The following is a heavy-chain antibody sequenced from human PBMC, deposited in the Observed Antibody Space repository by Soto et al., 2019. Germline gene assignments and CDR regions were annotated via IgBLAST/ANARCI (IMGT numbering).Heavy chain of an antibody. CDR3: TITLAAAGKTYYYYYGMDV. CDR2: IRSKANSYAT. J-gene: IGHJ6*02. V-gene: IGHV3-73*01. D-gene: IGHD6-13*01. Sequence: GGSLRLSCAASGFTFSGSAMHWVRQASGKGLEWVGRIRSKANSYATAYAASVKGRFTISRDDSKNTAYLQMNSLKTEDTAVYYCTITLAAAGKTYYYYYGMDVWGQGTTVTVSS. CDR1: GFTFSGSA.